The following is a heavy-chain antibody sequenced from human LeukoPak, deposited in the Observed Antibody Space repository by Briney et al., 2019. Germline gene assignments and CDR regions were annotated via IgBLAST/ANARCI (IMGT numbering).Heavy chain of an antibody. J-gene: IGHJ3*02. CDR3: ARTSIAARRANAFDI. V-gene: IGHV4-34*01. Sequence: SATLSLTCAVYGGSFSGYYWSWIRQPPGKGLEWIGEINHSGSTNYNPSLKSRVTISVDTSKNHFSLKLSSVTAADTAVYYCARTSIAARRANAFDIWGQGTMVTVSS. CDR2: INHSGST. D-gene: IGHD6-6*01. CDR1: GGSFSGYY.